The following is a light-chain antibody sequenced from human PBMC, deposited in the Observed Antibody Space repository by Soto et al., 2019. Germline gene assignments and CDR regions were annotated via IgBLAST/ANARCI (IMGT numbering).Light chain of an antibody. Sequence: DIQMPQSPSSLSASVADRVTISCRASQSIGSYLNWDQQKPGKAPNLLIHGGSILQSGVPPRFSGGGGGTDLTLTISSLQPEDFASYYCQQIYTIPLTFGGGTKVDI. V-gene: IGKV1-39*01. CDR1: QSIGSY. CDR2: GGS. CDR3: QQIYTIPLT. J-gene: IGKJ4*01.